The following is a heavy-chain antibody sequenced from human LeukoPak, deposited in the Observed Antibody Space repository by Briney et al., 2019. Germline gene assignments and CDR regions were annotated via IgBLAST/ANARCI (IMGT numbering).Heavy chain of an antibody. J-gene: IGHJ5*01. Sequence: SGALSLTCAVSGGSISSSNWWSWVRQPPGKGLEWIGEIYHSGSTNYNPSLKSRVTISVDKSKNQFSLNLSSVSAADTAVYYCARITGTRGYGHKWFDSWGQGTLVTVSS. V-gene: IGHV4-4*02. D-gene: IGHD1-1*01. CDR1: GGSISSSNW. CDR3: ARITGTRGYGHKWFDS. CDR2: IYHSGST.